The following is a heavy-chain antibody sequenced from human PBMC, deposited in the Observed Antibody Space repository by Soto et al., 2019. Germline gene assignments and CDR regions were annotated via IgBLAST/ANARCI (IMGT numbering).Heavy chain of an antibody. CDR1: GFTFSGSA. V-gene: IGHV3-73*01. CDR2: IRSKANSYAT. D-gene: IGHD2-2*01. J-gene: IGHJ3*02. CDR3: TRHPGIYCSSTSCIGI. Sequence: GGSLRLSCAASGFTFSGSAMHWVRQASGKGLEWVGRIRSKANSYATAYAASVKGRFTISRDDSKNTAYLQMNSLKTEDTAVYYCTRHPGIYCSSTSCIGIWGQGTMVTLS.